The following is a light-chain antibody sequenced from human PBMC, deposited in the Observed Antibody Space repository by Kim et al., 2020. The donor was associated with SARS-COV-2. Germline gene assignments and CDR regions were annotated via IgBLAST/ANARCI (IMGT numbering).Light chain of an antibody. CDR3: QSYDSSLRV. J-gene: IGLJ3*02. CDR1: SSNIGAGYD. CDR2: GNS. V-gene: IGLV1-40*01. Sequence: PGQRVTIACTGSSSNIGAGYDVHWYQQLPGTAPKHLIYGNSNRPARVPDRFAGSKSGTSASLAITGLQAEDEADYYCQSYDSSLRVFGGGTKLTVL.